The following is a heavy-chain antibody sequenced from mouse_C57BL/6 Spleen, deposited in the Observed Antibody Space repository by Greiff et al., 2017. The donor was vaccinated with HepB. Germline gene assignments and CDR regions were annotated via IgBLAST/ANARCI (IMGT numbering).Heavy chain of an antibody. D-gene: IGHD1-1*01. Sequence: VQLKESGAELVKPGASVKISCKASGYAFSSYWMNWVKQRPGKGLEWIGQIYPGDGDTNYNGKFKGKATLTADKSSSTAYMQLSSLTSEDSAVYFCARGDGSSPAWFAYWGQGTLVTVSA. V-gene: IGHV1-80*01. J-gene: IGHJ3*01. CDR2: IYPGDGDT. CDR1: GYAFSSYW. CDR3: ARGDGSSPAWFAY.